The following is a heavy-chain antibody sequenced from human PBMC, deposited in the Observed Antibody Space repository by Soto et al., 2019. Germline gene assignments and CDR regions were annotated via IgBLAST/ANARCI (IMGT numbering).Heavy chain of an antibody. CDR3: ASDKGDAFDI. CDR2: IYYSGST. CDR1: GGSISSYY. V-gene: IGHV4-59*01. Sequence: SLTCTVSGGSISSYYWSWIRQPPGKGLEWIGYIYYSGSTNYNPSLKSRVTISVDTSKNQFSLKLSSVTAADTAVYYCASDKGDAFDIWGQGTMVTVSS. J-gene: IGHJ3*02.